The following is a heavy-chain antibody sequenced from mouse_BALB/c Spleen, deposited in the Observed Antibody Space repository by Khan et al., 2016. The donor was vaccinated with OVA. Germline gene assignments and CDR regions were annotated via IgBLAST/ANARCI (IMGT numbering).Heavy chain of an antibody. Sequence: VELVESGAELAKPGASVKMSCTASGYTFTSYWMYWIKQRPGQGLEWIGYINPTSGYTDYNQKFKDKATLTADKSSSTAYMQLSSLTPDDSAVYYCARDGVDYWGQGTAVTVSA. V-gene: IGHV1-7*01. CDR1: GYTFTSYW. D-gene: IGHD2-3*01. CDR2: INPTSGYT. CDR3: ARDGVDY. J-gene: IGHJ2*01.